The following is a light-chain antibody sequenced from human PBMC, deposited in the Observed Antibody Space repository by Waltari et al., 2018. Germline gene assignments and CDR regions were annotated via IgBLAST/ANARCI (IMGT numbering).Light chain of an antibody. CDR1: QSILYSSNNENY. Sequence: DIVMTQSPDSLAVSLGERATINCKSSQSILYSSNNENYLAWYQQKPVQPPKLLIYWASTRESVVPDRFSGSGSGTDFALTITSLQAEDVAVYYCQQYYSTPPFTFGPGTKVDIK. CDR2: WAS. CDR3: QQYYSTPPFT. V-gene: IGKV4-1*01. J-gene: IGKJ3*01.